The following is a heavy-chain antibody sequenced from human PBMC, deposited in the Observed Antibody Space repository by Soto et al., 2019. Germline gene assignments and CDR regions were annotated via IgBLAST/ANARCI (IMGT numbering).Heavy chain of an antibody. CDR3: AREKYSSGEGFDY. CDR2: ISSSGSTI. D-gene: IGHD6-19*01. Sequence: GGSLRLSCAASGFTFSSYEMNWVRQAPGKGLEWVSYISSSGSTIYYADSVKGRFTISRDNAKNSLYLQMNSLRAEDTAVYYCAREKYSSGEGFDYWGQGTLVTVSS. J-gene: IGHJ4*02. V-gene: IGHV3-48*03. CDR1: GFTFSSYE.